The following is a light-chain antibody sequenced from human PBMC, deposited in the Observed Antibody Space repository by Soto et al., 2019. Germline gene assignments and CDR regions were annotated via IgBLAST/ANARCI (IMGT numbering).Light chain of an antibody. J-gene: IGKJ2*01. CDR2: DAS. CDR3: QQRSTWYT. CDR1: QGVSNY. V-gene: IGKV3D-11*01. Sequence: EIVLTQSPAALSLSPGERATLSCRASQGVSNYSAWYQQKPGQAPRLLIYDASKRATGIPARFSGSGYGTDFTLTISSLEPEDFAVYYCQQRSTWYTFGQGTKLEIK.